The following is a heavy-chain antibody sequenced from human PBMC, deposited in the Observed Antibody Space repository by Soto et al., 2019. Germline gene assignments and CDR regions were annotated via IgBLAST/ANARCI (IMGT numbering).Heavy chain of an antibody. J-gene: IGHJ4*02. CDR1: GGSISSGGYY. Sequence: SETLSLTCTVSGGSISSGGYYWSWIRRHPGKGLEWIGYIYYSGSTYYNPSLKSRVTISVDTSKNQFSLKLSSVTAADTAVYYCASYCSSTSCFHLDYWGQGTRVTVSS. CDR2: IYYSGST. CDR3: ASYCSSTSCFHLDY. D-gene: IGHD2-2*01. V-gene: IGHV4-31*03.